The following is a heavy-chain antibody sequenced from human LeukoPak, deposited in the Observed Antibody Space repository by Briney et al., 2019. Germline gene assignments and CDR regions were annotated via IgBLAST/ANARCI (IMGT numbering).Heavy chain of an antibody. D-gene: IGHD3-9*01. Sequence: PSETLSLTCTVSGGSISSSSYYWGWIRQPPGKGLEWIGSIYYSGSTYYNPSLKSRVTISVDTSKNQFSLKLSSVTAADTAVYYCARQFGYFDWSYYYYYYMDVWGKGTTVTISS. J-gene: IGHJ6*03. CDR3: ARQFGYFDWSYYYYYYMDV. CDR1: GGSISSSSYY. CDR2: IYYSGST. V-gene: IGHV4-39*01.